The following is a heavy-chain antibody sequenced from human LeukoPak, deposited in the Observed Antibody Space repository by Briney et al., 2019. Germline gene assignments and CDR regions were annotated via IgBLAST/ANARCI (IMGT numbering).Heavy chain of an antibody. J-gene: IGHJ5*02. CDR2: FNYGGSS. CDR1: GGSISTTSSY. Sequence: SETLSLTCTVSGGSISTTSSYWGWIRQPRGKGPQWIGSFNYGGSSYYNPSLKSRVTISVDTSKKQLSLMLRSVTAADTAVYYCARDIYGSGHGWFDTWGQGRLVTVSS. CDR3: ARDIYGSGHGWFDT. D-gene: IGHD3-10*01. V-gene: IGHV4-39*07.